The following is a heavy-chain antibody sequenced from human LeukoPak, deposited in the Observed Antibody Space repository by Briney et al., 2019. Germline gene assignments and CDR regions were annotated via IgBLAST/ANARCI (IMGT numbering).Heavy chain of an antibody. Sequence: GASVKVSCKASGYTFTGYYMHWVRQAPGQGLEWMGWINPNSGGTNYAQKFQGRVTMTRDTSISTAYMELSRLRSDDTAVYYCARAGYCSGGSCYSDLWGQGTLVTVSS. V-gene: IGHV1-2*02. J-gene: IGHJ5*02. CDR2: INPNSGGT. CDR1: GYTFTGYY. CDR3: ARAGYCSGGSCYSDL. D-gene: IGHD2-15*01.